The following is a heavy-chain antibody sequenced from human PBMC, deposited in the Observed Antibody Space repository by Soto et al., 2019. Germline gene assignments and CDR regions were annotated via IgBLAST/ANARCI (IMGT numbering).Heavy chain of an antibody. CDR1: GFTFSNPW. V-gene: IGHV3-15*07. CDR2: IKSKTDGGTT. CDR3: TTDGYYYYGMDV. J-gene: IGHJ6*02. Sequence: EVQLVESGGGLLKPGGSFRLSFAAFGFTFSNPWMTWVRQAPGKGLEWVGRIKSKTDGGTTDYAAPVKGRFTISRDDSKNTLYLQMNSLKTEDTAVYYCTTDGYYYYGMDVWGQGTTVTVSS.